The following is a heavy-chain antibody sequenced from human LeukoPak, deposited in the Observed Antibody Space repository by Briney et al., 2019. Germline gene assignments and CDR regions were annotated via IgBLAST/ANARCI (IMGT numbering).Heavy chain of an antibody. CDR2: IKQDGSEK. CDR3: ARSLLWAVAGILDY. V-gene: IGHV3-7*01. D-gene: IGHD6-19*01. CDR1: GFTFSSYW. J-gene: IGHJ4*02. Sequence: PGGSLRLSCAASGFTFSSYWMSWVRQAPGKGLEWVANIKQDGSEKYYVDSVKGRFTISRDNAKNSLYLQMNSLRAEDTAVYYCARSLLWAVAGILDYWGQGTLVTVSS.